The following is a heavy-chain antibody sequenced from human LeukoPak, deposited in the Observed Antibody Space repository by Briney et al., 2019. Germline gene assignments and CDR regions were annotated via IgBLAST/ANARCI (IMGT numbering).Heavy chain of an antibody. D-gene: IGHD2/OR15-2a*01. Sequence: SGTLSLTCAVSGGSISSSNWWSWVRQPPGKGLEWIGEIYHSGSTNYNPSLKSRVTTSVDKSKNQFSLKLSSVTAADTAVYYWGRVSPGHTFLEYGGRGTLVTVS. CDR1: GGSISSSNW. CDR2: IYHSGST. CDR3: GRVSPGHTFLEY. J-gene: IGHJ4*02. V-gene: IGHV4-4*02.